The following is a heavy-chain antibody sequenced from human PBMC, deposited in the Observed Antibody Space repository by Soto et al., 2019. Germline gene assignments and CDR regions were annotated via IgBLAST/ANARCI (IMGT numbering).Heavy chain of an antibody. CDR2: ISTYNVDT. Sequence: ASVKVSCKTSGYTFSSCGIVWVRQAPGQGLEWMGWISTYNVDTKYADKFQGXXXXSSDTSTTTAFMELRRLRSDDTAVYYCVRGGFAYGYLDYWGQGTLVTVSS. V-gene: IGHV1-18*01. CDR1: GYTFSSCG. D-gene: IGHD5-18*01. CDR3: VRGGFAYGYLDY. J-gene: IGHJ4*02.